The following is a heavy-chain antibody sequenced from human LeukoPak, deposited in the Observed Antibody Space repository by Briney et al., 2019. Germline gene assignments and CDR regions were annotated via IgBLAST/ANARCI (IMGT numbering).Heavy chain of an antibody. CDR3: ARAEAPGIAAAGILD. V-gene: IGHV3-21*04. CDR1: GFTFSSYS. CDR2: ISSSSSYI. J-gene: IGHJ4*02. Sequence: PGGSLRLSCAASGFTFSSYSMNWVRQAPGKGLEWVSSISSSSSYIYYADSVKGRFTISRDNAKNSLYLQMNSLRAEDTAVYYCARAEAPGIAAAGILDWGQGTLVTVSS. D-gene: IGHD6-13*01.